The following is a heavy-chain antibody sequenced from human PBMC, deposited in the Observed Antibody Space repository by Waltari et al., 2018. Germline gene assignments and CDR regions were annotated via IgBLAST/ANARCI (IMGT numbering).Heavy chain of an antibody. Sequence: QVQLVQSGAEVKKPGASVKGSCKASGYTFTSDAMHWVRQAPGQRLEWMGWINAGNGNTKYSQKFQGRVTITRDTSASTAYMELSSLRSEDTAVYYCARVEGAAGLDIWGQGTMVTVSS. J-gene: IGHJ3*02. CDR2: INAGNGNT. D-gene: IGHD3-16*01. CDR1: GYTFTSDA. V-gene: IGHV1-3*01. CDR3: ARVEGAAGLDI.